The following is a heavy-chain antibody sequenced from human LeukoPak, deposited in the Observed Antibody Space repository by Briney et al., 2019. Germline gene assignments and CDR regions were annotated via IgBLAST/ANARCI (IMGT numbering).Heavy chain of an antibody. CDR1: GGSISSYY. J-gene: IGHJ3*02. CDR3: ARERYYDSSGYYGDAFDI. Sequence: PSETLSLTCTVSGGSISSYYWSWIRQPPGKGLEWIGYIYYSGSTNYNPSLKSRVTISVGTSKNQFSLKLSSVTAADTAVYYCARERYYDSSGYYGDAFDIWGQGTMVTVSS. D-gene: IGHD3-22*01. V-gene: IGHV4-59*01. CDR2: IYYSGST.